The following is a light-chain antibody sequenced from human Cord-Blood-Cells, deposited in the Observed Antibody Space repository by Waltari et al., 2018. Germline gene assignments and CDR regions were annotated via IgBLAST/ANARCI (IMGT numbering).Light chain of an antibody. V-gene: IGLV1-44*01. J-gene: IGLJ2*01. CDR2: SNN. CDR1: SSNIGSTT. CDR3: AAWDDSLNGVV. Sequence: QSVLTQPPSASGTPGQRVTISCSGRSSNIGSTTVNWYQQLPGTAPKLLIYSNNPRPSGVPDRFSGSKSGTSASLAISGLQSEDEADYYCAAWDDSLNGVVFGGGTKLTVL.